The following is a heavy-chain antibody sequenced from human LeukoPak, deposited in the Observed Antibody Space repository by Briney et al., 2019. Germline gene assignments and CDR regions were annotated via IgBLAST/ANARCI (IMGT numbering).Heavy chain of an antibody. J-gene: IGHJ5*02. CDR3: ARPPYDYDILTGYPTNNWFDP. CDR2: ISSRSSYI. D-gene: IGHD3-9*01. Sequence: GGSLRLSCAASGFTFSSYSMNWVRQAPGKGLDWVSSISSRSSYIYYADSVKGRFTISRDNAKNSLYLQVNSLRAEDTAVYYCARPPYDYDILTGYPTNNWFDPWGQGTLVTVSS. CDR1: GFTFSSYS. V-gene: IGHV3-21*01.